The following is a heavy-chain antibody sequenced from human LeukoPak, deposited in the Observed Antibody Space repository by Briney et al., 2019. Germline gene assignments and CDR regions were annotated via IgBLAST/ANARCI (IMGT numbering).Heavy chain of an antibody. V-gene: IGHV3-33*05. CDR1: GFSFSAYG. Sequence: GGSLRLSCAASGFSFSAYGMHWVRQAPGKGLEWVSVISIDGSNKDYVDSVKGRFTISRDDSKNTPYLQMNSLRAEDTAIYYCARGLLDYGDYYFDFWGQGTLITVS. J-gene: IGHJ4*02. D-gene: IGHD4-17*01. CDR3: ARGLLDYGDYYFDF. CDR2: ISIDGSNK.